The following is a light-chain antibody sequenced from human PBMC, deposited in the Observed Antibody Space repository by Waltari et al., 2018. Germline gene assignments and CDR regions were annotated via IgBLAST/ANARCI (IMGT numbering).Light chain of an antibody. J-gene: IGLJ1*01. CDR3: QAWDSSTAV. CDR1: TLGDKY. V-gene: IGLV3-1*01. Sequence: SYELTQPPSVSVSPGQTASITCSGHTLGDKYVCWYQQKPGQSPVLVIYGEKKRPSGIPGRFSGSNSGNTATLTISGTQALDDADDSCQAWDSSTAVFGTGTKVTVL. CDR2: GEK.